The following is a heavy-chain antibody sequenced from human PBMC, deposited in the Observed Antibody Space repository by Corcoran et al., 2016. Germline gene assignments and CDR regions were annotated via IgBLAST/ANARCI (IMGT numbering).Heavy chain of an antibody. CDR2: ISAYNGNT. Sequence: QVQLVQSGAEVKKPGASLKVSCKASGYTFTSYGISWVRQAPGQGLEWMGWISAYNGNTNYAQKLQGRVTMTTETSTSTADMELRSLRSDDTAGYYCASVDLGGFGESQRSGFDPWGQGTLVTVSS. D-gene: IGHD3-10*01. V-gene: IGHV1-18*01. J-gene: IGHJ5*02. CDR1: GYTFTSYG. CDR3: ASVDLGGFGESQRSGFDP.